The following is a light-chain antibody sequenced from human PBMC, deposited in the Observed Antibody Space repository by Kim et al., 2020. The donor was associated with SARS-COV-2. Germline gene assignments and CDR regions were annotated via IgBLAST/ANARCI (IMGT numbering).Light chain of an antibody. Sequence: YAGERATPSCRASQSVSSNLAWYQQKPGQAPRLLIYGASTTATGIPARFSGSVSGTEFTLTISSLQSEDFAVYYCQQYNNWPPITFGQGTRLEIK. CDR2: GAS. V-gene: IGKV3-15*01. CDR1: QSVSSN. J-gene: IGKJ5*01. CDR3: QQYNNWPPIT.